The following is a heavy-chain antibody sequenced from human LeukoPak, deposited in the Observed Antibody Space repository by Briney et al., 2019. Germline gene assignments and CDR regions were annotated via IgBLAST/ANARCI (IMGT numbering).Heavy chain of an antibody. V-gene: IGHV4-39*01. CDR2: AFYTGTT. Sequence: SETLSLTCSVSGDSIKNDHYYWGWISQPPGKGLEWIGSAFYTGTTYYNASVRSRVAISVDLSKNLFSLRLTSVTAADTAVYYCVRLNAEVDPWGQGTLVTVSS. CDR3: VRLNAEVDP. J-gene: IGHJ5*02. CDR1: GDSIKNDHYY. D-gene: IGHD2-8*01.